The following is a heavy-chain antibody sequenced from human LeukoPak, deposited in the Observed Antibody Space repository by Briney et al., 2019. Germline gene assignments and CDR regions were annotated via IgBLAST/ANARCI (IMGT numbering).Heavy chain of an antibody. V-gene: IGHV1-46*01. CDR3: AKGKYYDFWSGYTEFDY. CDR1: GYTFTSYY. D-gene: IGHD3-3*01. Sequence: PGASVKVSCKASGYTFTSYYMHWVRQAPGQGLEWMGIINPSGGSTSYAQKFQGRVTMTRDTSTSTVYMELSSLRSEDTAVYYCAKGKYYDFWSGYTEFDYWGQGTLVTVSS. CDR2: INPSGGST. J-gene: IGHJ4*02.